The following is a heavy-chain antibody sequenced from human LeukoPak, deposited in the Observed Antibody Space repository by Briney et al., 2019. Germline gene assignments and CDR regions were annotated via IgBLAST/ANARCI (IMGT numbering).Heavy chain of an antibody. Sequence: ASVKVSCKVSGYTLTELSMHWVRQAPGKGLEWMGGLDPEDGERIYAQKFQGRVTMTEDTSTDTAYMELSSLRSEDTAVYYCATGFLFTMVREVRTDYWGQGTLVTVSS. D-gene: IGHD3-10*01. CDR1: GYTLTELS. V-gene: IGHV1-24*01. CDR3: ATGFLFTMVREVRTDY. J-gene: IGHJ4*02. CDR2: LDPEDGER.